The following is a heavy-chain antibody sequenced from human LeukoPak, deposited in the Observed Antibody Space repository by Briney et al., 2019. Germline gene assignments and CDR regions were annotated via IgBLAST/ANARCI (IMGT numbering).Heavy chain of an antibody. CDR3: TKDWSSGSFNRAFGY. J-gene: IGHJ4*02. D-gene: IGHD1-26*01. V-gene: IGHV3-30*02. CDR1: GLSFSTCG. CDR2: IRYDGGDK. Sequence: GGSLRLSCAASGLSFSTCGMHWVRQAPGKGLEWVAFIRYDGGDKYYADSVKDRFTISRDNSKNTLYLRLNSLRAEDTAVYYCTKDWSSGSFNRAFGYWGQGTLVTVSS.